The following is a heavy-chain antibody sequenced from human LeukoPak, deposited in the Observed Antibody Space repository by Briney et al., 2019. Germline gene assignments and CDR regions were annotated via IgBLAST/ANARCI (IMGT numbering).Heavy chain of an antibody. D-gene: IGHD6-19*01. CDR2: ISWNSGSI. V-gene: IGHV3-9*01. J-gene: IGHJ4*02. Sequence: PGRSLRLSCAASGFTFDDYAMHWVRQAPGKGLEWVSGISWNSGSIGYADSGKGRFTISRDNAKNSLYLQMNSLRAEDTALYYCAKAANPAVASHIDYWGQGTLVTVSS. CDR3: AKAANPAVASHIDY. CDR1: GFTFDDYA.